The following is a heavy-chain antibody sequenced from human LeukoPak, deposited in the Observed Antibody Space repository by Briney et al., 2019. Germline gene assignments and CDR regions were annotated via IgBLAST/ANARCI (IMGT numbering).Heavy chain of an antibody. CDR3: AREVGGDYTVDY. D-gene: IGHD4-17*01. J-gene: IGHJ4*02. Sequence: GASVKVSCKASGHTFTSYDINWVRQATGQGLEWMGWMNPNSGNTAYAQKFQGRVTMTRNTSISTAYMELSSLRSEDTAVYYCAREVGGDYTVDYWGQGTLVTVSS. CDR2: MNPNSGNT. V-gene: IGHV1-8*02. CDR1: GHTFTSYD.